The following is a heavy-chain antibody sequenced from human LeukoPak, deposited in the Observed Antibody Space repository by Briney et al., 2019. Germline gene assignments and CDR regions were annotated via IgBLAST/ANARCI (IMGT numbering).Heavy chain of an antibody. D-gene: IGHD3-22*01. Sequence: GGSLRLSCAASGFTFSSYEMKWVRQAPGKGLEWVSYISSSGSTTYYADSVKGRFTISRDNAKNSLYLQMSSLRAEDTAVYYCARDLTGLGGYYFDYWGQGTLVTVSS. CDR3: ARDLTGLGGYYFDY. CDR1: GFTFSSYE. V-gene: IGHV3-48*03. J-gene: IGHJ4*02. CDR2: ISSSGSTT.